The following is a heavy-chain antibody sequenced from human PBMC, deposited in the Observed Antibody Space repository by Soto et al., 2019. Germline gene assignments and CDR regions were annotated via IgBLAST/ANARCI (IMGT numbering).Heavy chain of an antibody. CDR3: ARDDEGGSDCDLGY. J-gene: IGHJ4*02. CDR1: GFTLSSHA. Sequence: QVQLVESGGGVVQPGRSLRLSCAGSGFTLSSHAMHWVRQAPGKGLEWVALILSDGSNKYYADSVKGRFTTSRDNSKNTMYLQMNSLSVEDTAVYDCARDDEGGSDCDLGYWGQGALVTVSS. D-gene: IGHD1-26*01. V-gene: IGHV3-30-3*01. CDR2: ILSDGSNK.